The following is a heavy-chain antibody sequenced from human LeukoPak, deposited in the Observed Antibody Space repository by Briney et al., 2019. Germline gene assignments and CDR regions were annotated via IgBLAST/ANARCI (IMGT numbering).Heavy chain of an antibody. V-gene: IGHV3-23*01. D-gene: IGHD3-16*01. CDR2: ISTSGIST. Sequence: GGSLRLSCAASGFTFSSYAMSWVRQAPGKGLDWVSTISTSGISTYYADSVKGRFTISRDNPKNTLYLQMNSLRAEDTAVYYCAKERWGGTFDYWGQGTLVTVSS. CDR3: AKERWGGTFDY. J-gene: IGHJ4*02. CDR1: GFTFSSYA.